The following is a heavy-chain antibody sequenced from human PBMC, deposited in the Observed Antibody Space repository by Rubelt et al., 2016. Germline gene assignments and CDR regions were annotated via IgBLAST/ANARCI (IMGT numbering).Heavy chain of an antibody. CDR1: GGTFSSYA. V-gene: IGHV1-69*09. CDR3: VFSGRTTESDY. Sequence: QVQLVQSGAEVKKPGSSVKVSCKASGGTFSSYAISWGRQAPGQGLEWMGRIIPILGIANYAQKFQGRVTIPADQSTRTAYMELSSLRSEDTAVYYCVFSGRTTESDYWGQGTLVTVSS. J-gene: IGHJ4*02. CDR2: IIPILGIA. D-gene: IGHD4-17*01.